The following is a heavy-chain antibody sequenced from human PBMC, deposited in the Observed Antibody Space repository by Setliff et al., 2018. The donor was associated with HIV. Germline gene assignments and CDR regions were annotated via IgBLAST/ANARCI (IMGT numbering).Heavy chain of an antibody. V-gene: IGHV1-69*02. CDR3: ARVNSDAFDV. CDR1: GGTFSYYT. J-gene: IGHJ3*01. CDR2: IVSLLGVP. Sequence: SVKVSCKASGGTFSYYTFTWVRQAPGQGLEWLGRIVSLLGVPDYAQKFQGRVTFTSDRSTSTAYMELSSLRSEDTAVYYCARVNSDAFDVWGQATKVTVSS.